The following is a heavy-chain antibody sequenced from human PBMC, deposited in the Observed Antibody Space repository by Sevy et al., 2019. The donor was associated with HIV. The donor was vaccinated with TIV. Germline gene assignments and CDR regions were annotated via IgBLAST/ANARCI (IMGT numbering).Heavy chain of an antibody. V-gene: IGHV3-72*01. Sequence: GGSLRLSCAASGFTFSDHYMEWVRQAPGKGLEWVGHIRNKPDSYTTEYAASVTGRFTISRDDSKNSLYLLMDSLKTEDTAVYYCATHAGIAAAGRVFDYWGQGTLVTVSS. D-gene: IGHD6-13*01. J-gene: IGHJ4*02. CDR2: IRNKPDSYTT. CDR3: ATHAGIAAAGRVFDY. CDR1: GFTFSDHY.